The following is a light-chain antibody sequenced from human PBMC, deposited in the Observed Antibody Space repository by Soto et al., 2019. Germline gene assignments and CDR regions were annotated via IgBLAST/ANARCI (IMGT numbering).Light chain of an antibody. CDR2: VAS. V-gene: IGKV1-33*01. CDR1: QDISNY. CDR3: QHYDNYLFT. Sequence: DIQMTQSPSSLSASVGDRVTITCQASQDISNYLNWYQQKPGKAPKLLIYVASNLETGVPSRFSGSGSGTDFTFTISSLQPEDIATYYCQHYDNYLFTFGPGTKVDIK. J-gene: IGKJ3*01.